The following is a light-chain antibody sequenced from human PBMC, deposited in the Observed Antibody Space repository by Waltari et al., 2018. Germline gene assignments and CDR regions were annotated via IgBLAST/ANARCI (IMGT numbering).Light chain of an antibody. Sequence: QSALTQPASVSGSPGQSITISCTGTSSDVGGYNYVSWYQQHPGKAPKLMFSEFSNRPSGVSNRFSGSKSGNTASLTISGLQAEDEADYYCSSYTSSSTPVFGGGTKLTVL. CDR1: SSDVGGYNY. CDR3: SSYTSSSTPV. CDR2: EFS. V-gene: IGLV2-14*01. J-gene: IGLJ2*01.